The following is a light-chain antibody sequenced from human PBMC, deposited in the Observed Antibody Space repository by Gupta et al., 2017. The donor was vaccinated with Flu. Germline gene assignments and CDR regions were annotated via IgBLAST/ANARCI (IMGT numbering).Light chain of an antibody. CDR1: QSISSW. Sequence: DIQMTQSPSTLSALVGDRVTITCRASQSISSWLAWYQEKPGTAPQLLIYGASSLEGGVPSRFSGSGSGTEFTLTISSRQPDDFATYYCKHYHSDPLTFGGGTKVEIK. J-gene: IGKJ4*01. CDR3: KHYHSDPLT. CDR2: GAS. V-gene: IGKV1-5*03.